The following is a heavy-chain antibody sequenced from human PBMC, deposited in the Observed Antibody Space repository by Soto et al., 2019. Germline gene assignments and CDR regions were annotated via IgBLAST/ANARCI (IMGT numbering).Heavy chain of an antibody. V-gene: IGHV4-39*01. D-gene: IGHD3-9*01. J-gene: IGHJ5*02. Sequence: SETLSLTCTVSGGSISSSSYYWGWIRQPPGKGLEWIGSIYYSGSTYYNPSLKSRVTISVDTSKNQFSLKLSSVTAADTSVYFCAILVLRYFDSPGVWFDPWGQGTLVTVSS. CDR2: IYYSGST. CDR3: AILVLRYFDSPGVWFDP. CDR1: GGSISSSSYY.